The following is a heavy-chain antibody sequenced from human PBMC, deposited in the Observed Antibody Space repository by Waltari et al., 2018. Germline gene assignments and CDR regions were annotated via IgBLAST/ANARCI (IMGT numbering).Heavy chain of an antibody. V-gene: IGHV3-48*04. D-gene: IGHD2-21*02. Sequence: EVQLVESGGGLVQRGGYLGRCLAASGFPVSTLSMKWVRQAPGKGLEWVSYISSSSSTIYYADSVKGRFTFSRDNAKNSLYLQMNSLRAEDTAVYYCARDNDYYFDYWGQGTLVTVSS. J-gene: IGHJ4*02. CDR3: ARDNDYYFDY. CDR1: GFPVSTLS. CDR2: ISSSSSTI.